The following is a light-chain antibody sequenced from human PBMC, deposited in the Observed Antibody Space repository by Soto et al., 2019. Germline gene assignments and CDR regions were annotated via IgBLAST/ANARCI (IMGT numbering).Light chain of an antibody. V-gene: IGLV2-18*02. J-gene: IGLJ1*01. Sequence: QSVLTQPPSVSGSPGQSVTISCTGTSSDVGSYNRVSWYQQPPGTAPKLMIYEVNNRPSGVPDRFSGSKSGNTASLTISGLQAEDEPDYYCSSYTRSSTYVFGTGTQLPVL. CDR3: SSYTRSSTYV. CDR1: SSDVGSYNR. CDR2: EVN.